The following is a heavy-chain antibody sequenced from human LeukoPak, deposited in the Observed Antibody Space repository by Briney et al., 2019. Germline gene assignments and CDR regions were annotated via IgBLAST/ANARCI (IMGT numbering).Heavy chain of an antibody. D-gene: IGHD3-16*02. V-gene: IGHV4-59*08. CDR1: GGSICTYY. Sequence: SETLSLTCTVSGGSICTYYWSWIRQPPGRGLEWIGYIYLSGTTMYTPSLKSRVTISVDTSKNQFFLKMSSVTAADTAVYYCARHIGGGIEDMDVWGKGTTVTVSS. CDR3: ARHIGGGIEDMDV. CDR2: IYLSGTT. J-gene: IGHJ6*03.